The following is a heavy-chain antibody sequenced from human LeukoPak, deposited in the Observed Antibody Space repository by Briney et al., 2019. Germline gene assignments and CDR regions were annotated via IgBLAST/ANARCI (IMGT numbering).Heavy chain of an antibody. CDR1: GFTFSYYW. CDR3: ARASNPWLQLT. CDR2: IKQDGSER. V-gene: IGHV3-7*05. D-gene: IGHD5-24*01. J-gene: IGHJ5*02. Sequence: GGSLRLSCAASGFTFSYYWMIWVRQAPGKGLEWVANIKQDGSERRYADSVRGRFTVSRDNAQTSLYLQMSSLRAEDTALYYCARASNPWLQLTWGQGTLVTVSS.